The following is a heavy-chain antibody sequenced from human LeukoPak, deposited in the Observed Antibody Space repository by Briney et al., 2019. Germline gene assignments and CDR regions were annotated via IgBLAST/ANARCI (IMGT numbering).Heavy chain of an antibody. V-gene: IGHV3-30*18. J-gene: IGHJ6*02. Sequence: GRSLRLSCAASGFTFSSYGMHWVRQAPGKGLKWVAVISYDGSNKYYADSVQGRFTISRDNSKNTLYLQMNSLRAEDTAVYYCAKAEGGYYYYGMDVWGQGTTVTVSS. CDR2: ISYDGSNK. CDR3: AKAEGGYYYYGMDV. CDR1: GFTFSSYG. D-gene: IGHD1-14*01.